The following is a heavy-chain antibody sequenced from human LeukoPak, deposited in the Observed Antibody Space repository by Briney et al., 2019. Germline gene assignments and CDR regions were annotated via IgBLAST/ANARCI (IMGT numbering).Heavy chain of an antibody. CDR3: ARDRAWNYFDY. V-gene: IGHV3-30*03. Sequence: GGSLRLSCAPSGFTFSRHGMHWVRQAPGKGLEWVAIISNDGSRKYYAHSVEGRFTISRDNSKNTLYLRMDSLRAEDTAVYYCARDRAWNYFDYWGQGTLVTVSS. CDR2: ISNDGSRK. CDR1: GFTFSRHG. D-gene: IGHD3-3*01. J-gene: IGHJ4*02.